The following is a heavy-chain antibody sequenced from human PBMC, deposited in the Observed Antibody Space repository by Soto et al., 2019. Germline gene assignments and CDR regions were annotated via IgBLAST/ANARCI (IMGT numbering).Heavy chain of an antibody. CDR3: ARRGSGSYYDY. D-gene: IGHD1-26*01. V-gene: IGHV3-23*01. J-gene: IGHJ4*02. Sequence: EVQLLESGGGLVQPGGSLRLSCVASGFTFSGYAMRWVRQAPVKGLEWVSAISGSGGSTYYADSVKGRFTISRDNSKNTLYLQMNSLRAEDTAVYYCARRGSGSYYDYWGQGTLVTVSS. CDR1: GFTFSGYA. CDR2: ISGSGGST.